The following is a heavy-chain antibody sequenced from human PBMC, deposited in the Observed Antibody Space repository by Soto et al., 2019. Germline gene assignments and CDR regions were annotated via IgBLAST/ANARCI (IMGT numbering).Heavy chain of an antibody. CDR2: IIPIFGTA. V-gene: IGHV1-69*13. CDR1: GGTFSSYA. J-gene: IGHJ5*02. D-gene: IGHD6-13*01. CDR3: AREIDVAAAGSLSWFDP. Sequence: SVKVSCKASGGTFSSYAISWVRQAPGQGLEWMGGIIPIFGTANYAQKFQGRVTITADESTSTAYMELSSLRSEDTAVYYCAREIDVAAAGSLSWFDPWGQGTLVTVSS.